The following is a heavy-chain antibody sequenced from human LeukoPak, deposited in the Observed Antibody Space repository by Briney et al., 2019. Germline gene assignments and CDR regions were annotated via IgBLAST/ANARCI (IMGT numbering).Heavy chain of an antibody. CDR1: GGSISSYY. J-gene: IGHJ3*02. CDR2: IYYSGST. V-gene: IGHV4-59*01. Sequence: LETLSLTCTVSGGSISSYYWSWIRQPPGKGLEWIGYIYYSGSTNYNPSLKSRVTISVDTSKNQFSLKLSSVTAADTAVYYCAQGWGDAFDIWGQGTMVTVSS. D-gene: IGHD6-19*01. CDR3: AQGWGDAFDI.